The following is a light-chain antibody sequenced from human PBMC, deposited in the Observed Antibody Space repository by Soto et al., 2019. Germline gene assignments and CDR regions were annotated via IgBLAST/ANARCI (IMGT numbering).Light chain of an antibody. Sequence: KGMNQSPATLSVTPGETATLSCRASQSVNIHLAWYQQRPGQAPRLLIYGASARATGIPAKFSGSGSGTEFTLTISSLQSEDFAVYYCQQYNKWPRTFGQGTKVDIK. CDR2: GAS. CDR3: QQYNKWPRT. CDR1: QSVNIH. V-gene: IGKV3D-15*01. J-gene: IGKJ1*01.